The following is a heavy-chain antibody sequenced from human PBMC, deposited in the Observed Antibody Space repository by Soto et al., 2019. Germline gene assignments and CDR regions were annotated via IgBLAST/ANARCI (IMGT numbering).Heavy chain of an antibody. D-gene: IGHD3-10*01. CDR1: GYTFGNHW. CDR3: ARGHGSGSYHTPLFDY. Sequence: PGGSLRLSCAVAGYTFGNHWIHWVRQAPGKGLEWVSRMNSDGSIINYADSVKGRFTVSRDNAKNTLYLQMNSLRAGDTAVYYCARGHGSGSYHTPLFDYWGQGTLVTVSS. V-gene: IGHV3-74*01. J-gene: IGHJ4*02. CDR2: MNSDGSII.